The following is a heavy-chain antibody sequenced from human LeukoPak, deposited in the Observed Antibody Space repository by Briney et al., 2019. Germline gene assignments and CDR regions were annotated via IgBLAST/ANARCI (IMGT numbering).Heavy chain of an antibody. CDR2: ISSGGGST. D-gene: IGHD3-10*01. V-gene: IGHV3-23*01. CDR3: AKDRGGYGSGSPLDY. CDR1: GFTLSSYN. Sequence: SGGSLRLSCAASGFTLSSYNMKWVRQAPGQGLEWVSAISSGGGSTFYADSVKGRFTISRDNSKNTLYLQMNSLRAEDTAVYYCAKDRGGYGSGSPLDYWGQGTLVTVSS. J-gene: IGHJ4*02.